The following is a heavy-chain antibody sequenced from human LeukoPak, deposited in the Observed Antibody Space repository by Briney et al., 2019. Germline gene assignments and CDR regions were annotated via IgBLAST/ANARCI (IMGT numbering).Heavy chain of an antibody. CDR3: ARGITIFGVVPPPFDY. CDR1: GGSISSGGYY. J-gene: IGHJ4*02. V-gene: IGHV4-30-2*01. CDR2: IYHSGST. Sequence: SETLSLTCTVSGGSISSGGYYWSWIRQPPGKGLEWIGYIYHSGSTYYNPSLKSRVTISVDRSKNQFSLKLSSVTAADTAVYYCARGITIFGVVPPPFDYWGQGTLVTVSS. D-gene: IGHD3-3*01.